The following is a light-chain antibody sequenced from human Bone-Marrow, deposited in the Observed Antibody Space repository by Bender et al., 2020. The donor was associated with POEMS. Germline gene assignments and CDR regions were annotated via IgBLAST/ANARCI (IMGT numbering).Light chain of an antibody. J-gene: IGLJ3*02. Sequence: QSVLTQPPSASGTPGQRVTISCSGGSIGRNPIHWYQQLPGTAPRLVIDSYDRRPSGVPNRFSASKSGSSASLAISGVQAEDEADYYCATCDDRLSAWMVGGGTKLTVL. V-gene: IGLV1-44*01. CDR1: SIGRNP. CDR3: ATCDDRLSAWM. CDR2: SYD.